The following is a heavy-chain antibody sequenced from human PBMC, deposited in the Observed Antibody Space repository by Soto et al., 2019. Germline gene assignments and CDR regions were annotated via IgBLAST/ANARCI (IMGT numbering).Heavy chain of an antibody. D-gene: IGHD3-3*01. V-gene: IGHV1-69*13. CDR3: ARGRSSRAGRYYDFWSGYYSDY. CDR1: GGTFSSYA. Sequence: ASVKVSCKASGGTFSSYAISWVRQAPGQGLEWMGGIIPIFGTANYAQKFQGRVTITADESTSTAYMELSSLRSEDTAVYYCARGRSSRAGRYYDFWSGYYSDYWGQGTLVTVSS. CDR2: IIPIFGTA. J-gene: IGHJ4*02.